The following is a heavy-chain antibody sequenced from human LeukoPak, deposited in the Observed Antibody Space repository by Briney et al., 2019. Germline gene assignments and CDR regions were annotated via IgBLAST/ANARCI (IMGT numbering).Heavy chain of an antibody. V-gene: IGHV1-24*01. J-gene: IGHJ5*02. CDR1: GYTLTELS. D-gene: IGHD2-2*01. CDR2: FDPEDGGT. CDR3: ATVVPAAMVYGWFDP. Sequence: ASVKVSCKVSGYTLTELSMHWVRQAPGKGLEWMGGFDPEDGGTIYAQKFQGRVTMTEDTSTDTAYMELSSLRSEDTAVYYCATVVPAAMVYGWFDPWGQGTLVTVSS.